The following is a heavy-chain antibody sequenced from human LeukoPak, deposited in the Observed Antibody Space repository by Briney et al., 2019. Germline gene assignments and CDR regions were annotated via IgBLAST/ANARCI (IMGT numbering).Heavy chain of an antibody. D-gene: IGHD5-18*01. CDR2: ISSSGTTI. CDR3: AKRDTSEYYFDY. Sequence: GGSLRLSCAASGFTFSSYAMSWVRQAPGKGLEWVSYISSSGTTIYYADSVKGRFAISRDNAKKSLYLQMNSLRVEDTAVYYCAKRDTSEYYFDYWGQGTLVTVSS. CDR1: GFTFSSYA. V-gene: IGHV3-48*04. J-gene: IGHJ4*02.